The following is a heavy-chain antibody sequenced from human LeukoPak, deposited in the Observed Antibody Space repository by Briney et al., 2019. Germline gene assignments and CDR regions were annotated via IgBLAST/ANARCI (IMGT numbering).Heavy chain of an antibody. CDR1: GGSISSSN. V-gene: IGHV3-23*01. D-gene: IGHD1-26*01. CDR3: AKDVGKWESLHFFDY. CDR2: ISGSGAST. Sequence: PSGTLSLTCAVSGGSISSSNWWSWVRQAPGKGLEWISGISGSGASTYYADSVTGRFTISRDNSRNTLYLQMNSLRGDDTAVYYCAKDVGKWESLHFFDYWGQGTLVTVSS. J-gene: IGHJ4*02.